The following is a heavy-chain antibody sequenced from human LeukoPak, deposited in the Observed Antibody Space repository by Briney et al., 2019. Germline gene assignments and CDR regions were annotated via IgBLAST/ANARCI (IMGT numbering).Heavy chain of an antibody. CDR3: ARSNDNGDYYFDS. D-gene: IGHD4-17*01. Sequence: PSETLSLTCSVSGGSISSYYWNWIRQPAGTGLEWIGRIYRSGSTNYSPSLKSRISMSIDTYKSQFSLKLSSVTAADTAVYYCARSNDNGDYYFDSWGQGTLVTVSS. CDR1: GGSISSYY. CDR2: IYRSGST. V-gene: IGHV4-4*07. J-gene: IGHJ4*02.